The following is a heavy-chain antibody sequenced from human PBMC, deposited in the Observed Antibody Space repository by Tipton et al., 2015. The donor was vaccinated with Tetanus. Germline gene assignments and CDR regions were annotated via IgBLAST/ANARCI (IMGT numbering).Heavy chain of an antibody. CDR3: AKDFGLWAQFVCYYYGMDA. CDR2: ITWNSGTT. V-gene: IGHV3-9*01. CDR1: GFSFEDLA. D-gene: IGHD5-24*01. J-gene: IGHJ6*02. Sequence: SLRLSCAASGFSFEDLAMHWVRQAPGKGLEWVSGITWNSGTTVYADSVKGRFTISRDNAKNSLYLQMNSLRPEDTAVYYCAKDFGLWAQFVCYYYGMDAGGQGSTVTVSS.